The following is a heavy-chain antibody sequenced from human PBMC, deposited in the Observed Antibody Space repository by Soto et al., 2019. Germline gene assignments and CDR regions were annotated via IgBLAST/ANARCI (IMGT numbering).Heavy chain of an antibody. CDR3: ATVPTYYYDRSGYANAFDM. Sequence: NRSETLSLTCTVSGGSISIGDYYWSWIRQPPGKGLEWIGYIYYSGSTYHNPSLKSRINISVDTSKNQFSLKLSSVTAADTAVYYCATVPTYYYDRSGYANAFDMWGQGTMVTVSS. V-gene: IGHV4-30-4*01. D-gene: IGHD3-22*01. CDR2: IYYSGST. J-gene: IGHJ3*02. CDR1: GGSISIGDYY.